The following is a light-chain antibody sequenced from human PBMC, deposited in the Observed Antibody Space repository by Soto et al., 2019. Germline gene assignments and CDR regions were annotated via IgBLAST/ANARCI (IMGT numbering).Light chain of an antibody. CDR1: QSVLYSSNNKNY. Sequence: DLGMTQSPESLAGSLGEMATVNGKASQSVLYSSNNKNYLAWYQQKPGQPPKLLIYWASTRESGVPDRFSGSGSGTDFTLTISSLQAEDVAVYYCQQYYSTPITFGQGTRLEI. V-gene: IGKV4-1*01. CDR3: QQYYSTPIT. CDR2: WAS. J-gene: IGKJ5*01.